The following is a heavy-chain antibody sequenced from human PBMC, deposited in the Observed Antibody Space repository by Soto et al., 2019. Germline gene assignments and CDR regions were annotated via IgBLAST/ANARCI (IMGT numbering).Heavy chain of an antibody. V-gene: IGHV3-48*01. CDR1: GFTFRSYS. D-gene: IGHD3-3*01. CDR3: ARDPGLTLFGVVTPFDY. CDR2: ISSVTSTL. Sequence: EVQLVESGGGLVPPGGSLRLSCAASGFTFRSYSMNWVRQAPGKGLEWSSHISSVTSTLYYADAVKGRFTISRDNSKNSVLLQMNSLRAEDTAVYYCARDPGLTLFGVVTPFDYWGQGTLVSVFS. J-gene: IGHJ4*02.